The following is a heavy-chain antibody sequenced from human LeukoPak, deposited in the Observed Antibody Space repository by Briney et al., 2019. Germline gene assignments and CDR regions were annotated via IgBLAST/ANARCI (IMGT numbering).Heavy chain of an antibody. J-gene: IGHJ4*02. D-gene: IGHD6-19*01. CDR2: IYYSGST. V-gene: IGHV4-38-2*02. CDR3: AIMPDYSSGWYGG. Sequence: PSETLSLTCTVCGYSISSGYYWGWIRQPPGKGLEWIGSIYYSGSTYYNPSLKSRVTISVDTSKNQFSLKLSSVTAADTAVYYCAIMPDYSSGWYGGWGQGTLVTVSS. CDR1: GYSISSGYY.